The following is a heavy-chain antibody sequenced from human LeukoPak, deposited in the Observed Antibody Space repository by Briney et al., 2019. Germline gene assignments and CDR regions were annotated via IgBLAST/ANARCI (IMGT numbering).Heavy chain of an antibody. V-gene: IGHV1-18*01. Sequence: GASVKVSCKASGYTFTSYGISWVRQAPGQGLEWMGWISAYNGNTNYAQKLQGRVTMATDTSTSTAYMELRSLRSDDTAVYYCARDPYYYGSGSYVYFDYWGQGTLVTVSS. CDR1: GYTFTSYG. CDR2: ISAYNGNT. J-gene: IGHJ4*02. D-gene: IGHD3-10*01. CDR3: ARDPYYYGSGSYVYFDY.